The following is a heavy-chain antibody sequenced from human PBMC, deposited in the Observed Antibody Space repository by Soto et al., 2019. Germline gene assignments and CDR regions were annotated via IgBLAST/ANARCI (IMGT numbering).Heavy chain of an antibody. CDR1: GFTFSGYW. D-gene: IGHD5-18*01. V-gene: IGHV3-7*05. J-gene: IGHJ3*01. CDR3: ASLDTAIALKGHSVLGF. CDR2: IQQDGGDT. Sequence: EGQLVESGGGLVQPGGSLRLSCAASGFTFSGYWISWVRQAPGKGLEWVANIQQDGGDTYYVDSVKGRFTISRDTAKSSVYLQMNSLGAEDTAVYFCASLDTAIALKGHSVLGFWGRGTMVTVSS.